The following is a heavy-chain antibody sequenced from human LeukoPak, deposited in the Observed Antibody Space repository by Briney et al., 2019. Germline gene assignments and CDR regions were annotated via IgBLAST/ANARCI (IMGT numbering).Heavy chain of an antibody. D-gene: IGHD3-10*01. J-gene: IGHJ2*01. CDR2: IYTSGGT. V-gene: IGHV4-61*02. Sequence: SQTLFLTCTVSGGSISSDNYYWTWIRQPAEKGLEWIGRIYTSGGTNYNPSLKSRVTMSLDTSKNQFSLNLSSVTAADTAVYYCAKHPWFGEFWYFDLWGRGTLVTVSS. CDR1: GGSISSDNYY. CDR3: AKHPWFGEFWYFDL.